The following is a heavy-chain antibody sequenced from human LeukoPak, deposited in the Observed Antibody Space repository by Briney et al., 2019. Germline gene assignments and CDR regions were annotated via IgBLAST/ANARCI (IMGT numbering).Heavy chain of an antibody. D-gene: IGHD2-2*01. CDR3: ARAGYCSSTSCSEYYYYYGMDV. Sequence: ASVKVSCKASGYTFTSYDINWVRQATGQGLEWMGWMNPNSGNTGYAQKFQGRVTMTRNTSISTAYMELSSLRSEDTAVYYCARAGYCSSTSCSEYYYYYGMDVWGQGTTVTVSS. CDR2: MNPNSGNT. CDR1: GYTFTSYD. J-gene: IGHJ6*02. V-gene: IGHV1-8*01.